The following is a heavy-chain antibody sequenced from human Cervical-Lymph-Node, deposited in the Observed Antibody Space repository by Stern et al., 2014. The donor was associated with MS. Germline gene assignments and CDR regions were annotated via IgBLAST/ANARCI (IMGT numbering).Heavy chain of an antibody. V-gene: IGHV1-69*09. CDR1: GGTFSSYT. CDR2: IIPMYDIA. D-gene: IGHD2-21*01. Sequence: VQLVESGAEVRKPGSSVRVSCKTSGGTFSSYTISWVRQVPGQGLEWMGRIIPMYDIANYAQKFQGRVTITADKSTSTAYVELSSLRSEDTAVYYCARVPLVVLVPTRGDAFDIWGQGTMVTVSS. J-gene: IGHJ3*02. CDR3: ARVPLVVLVPTRGDAFDI.